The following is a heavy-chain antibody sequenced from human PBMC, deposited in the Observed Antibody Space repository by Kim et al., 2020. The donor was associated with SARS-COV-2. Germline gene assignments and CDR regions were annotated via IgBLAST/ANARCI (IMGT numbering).Heavy chain of an antibody. J-gene: IGHJ4*02. D-gene: IGHD3-10*01. CDR2: T. CDR3: ARRESLRGFDY. Sequence: TAYAASVKGRFTLSRDDSENTAFLERSSLKTDDTAIYYCARRESLRGFDYGGQGTLVTVSS. V-gene: IGHV3-73*01.